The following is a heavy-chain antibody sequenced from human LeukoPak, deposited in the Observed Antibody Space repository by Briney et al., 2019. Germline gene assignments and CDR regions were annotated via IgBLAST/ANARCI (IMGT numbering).Heavy chain of an antibody. CDR2: ISAYNGNT. CDR1: GYTFTSYG. J-gene: IGHJ4*02. CDR3: ARSTIAYCSSTSCYLSTVDY. V-gene: IGHV1-18*01. Sequence: ASVKVSCKASGYTFTSYGISWGRQAPGQGSGWMGWISAYNGNTNYAQKLHATVTMTTVTSTSTAYMELRSLRSDDPAVCYCARSTIAYCSSTSCYLSTVDYWGQGTLVTVSS. D-gene: IGHD2-2*01.